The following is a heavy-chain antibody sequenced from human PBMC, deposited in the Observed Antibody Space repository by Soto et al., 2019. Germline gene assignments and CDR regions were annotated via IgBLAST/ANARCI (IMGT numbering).Heavy chain of an antibody. CDR2: IYYSGST. CDR1: GGSISSSSYY. D-gene: IGHD6-13*01. CDR3: ASPQVAAAGNQPYYYYYYYMDV. V-gene: IGHV4-39*01. Sequence: SETLSLTCTVSGGSISSSSYYWGWIRQPPGKGLEWIGSIYYSGSTYYNPSLKSRVTISVDTSKNQFSLKLSSVTAAETAVYYCASPQVAAAGNQPYYYYYYYMDVWGKGTTVTVSS. J-gene: IGHJ6*03.